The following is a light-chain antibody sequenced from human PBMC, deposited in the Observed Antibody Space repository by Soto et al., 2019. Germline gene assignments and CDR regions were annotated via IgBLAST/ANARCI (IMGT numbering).Light chain of an antibody. CDR1: QSVSSSY. Sequence: EIVLTQSPGTLSLSPGERATLSCRASQSVSSSYLTWYQQKPGQAPRLLIYGASSRATGIPDRFSGSGSGTDFTLTISRLEPEDFAVYSCQQYGFSLYTFGQGTKLEIK. V-gene: IGKV3-20*01. J-gene: IGKJ2*01. CDR2: GAS. CDR3: QQYGFSLYT.